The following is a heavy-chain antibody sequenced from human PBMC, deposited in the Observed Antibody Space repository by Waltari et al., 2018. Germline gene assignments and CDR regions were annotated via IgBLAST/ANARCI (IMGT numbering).Heavy chain of an antibody. D-gene: IGHD2-2*01. CDR3: AGDRAIGLFFDY. Sequence: QVQLQESGQGLVKPSGTLSLTSAVSGDSISGNYWWSWVRQSPEKGLEWIGQVHHSGKTHYNPSLQSRVAISLDKPKNHFSLNLNSVTAADTAIYYCAGDRAIGLFFDYWGRGTLVTVSS. CDR1: GDSISGNYW. CDR2: VHHSGKT. V-gene: IGHV4-4*02. J-gene: IGHJ4*02.